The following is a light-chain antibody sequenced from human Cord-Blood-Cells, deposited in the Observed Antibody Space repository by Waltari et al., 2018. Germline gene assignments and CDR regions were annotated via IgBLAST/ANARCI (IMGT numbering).Light chain of an antibody. Sequence: SALTKPASVSGSPGQSITISCTGTSSDVGCYNYVSWYQQHPGKAPKLMIYEVSNRPSGVSNRFSGSKSGNTASLTISGLQAEDEADYYCSSYTSSSTLYVFGTGTKVTVL. CDR1: SSDVGCYNY. CDR2: EVS. CDR3: SSYTSSSTLYV. J-gene: IGLJ1*01. V-gene: IGLV2-14*01.